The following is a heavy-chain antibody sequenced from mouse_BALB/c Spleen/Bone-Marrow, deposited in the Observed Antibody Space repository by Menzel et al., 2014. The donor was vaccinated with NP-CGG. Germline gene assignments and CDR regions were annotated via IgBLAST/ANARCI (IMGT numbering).Heavy chain of an antibody. D-gene: IGHD2-3*01. Sequence: EVMLVESGGGLVQPKGSLKLSCAASGFTFNTYAMNWVRQAPGKGLEWVARIRSKSNSYATYYADSVKDRFTSSRNDSQSMLYLQMNNLKTEDTAMYYCVRQGDGYYNWYFDVWGAGTTVTVSS. CDR3: VRQGDGYYNWYFDV. CDR2: IRSKSNSYAT. V-gene: IGHV10-1*02. CDR1: GFTFNTYA. J-gene: IGHJ1*01.